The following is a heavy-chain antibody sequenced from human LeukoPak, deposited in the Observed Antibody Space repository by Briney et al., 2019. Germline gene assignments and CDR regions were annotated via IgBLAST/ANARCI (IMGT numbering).Heavy chain of an antibody. Sequence: GASVEVSCRASGYSFSAYYVHWVRQAPGQGLEWMGWMNPHSGAPTYAQKFKGRVTMTRDTSSSTDYMELSSLTSDDTAVYYCARKKVEVVATYDYWGQGTLITVSS. J-gene: IGHJ4*02. CDR2: MNPHSGAP. CDR1: GYSFSAYY. V-gene: IGHV1-2*02. D-gene: IGHD5-12*01. CDR3: ARKKVEVVATYDY.